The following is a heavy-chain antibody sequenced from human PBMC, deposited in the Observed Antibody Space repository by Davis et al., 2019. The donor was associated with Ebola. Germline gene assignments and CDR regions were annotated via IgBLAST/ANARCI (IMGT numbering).Heavy chain of an antibody. CDR2: IKSKTDGGTT. Sequence: GESLKISCAASGFTFSSYSMNWVRQAPGKGLEWVGRIKSKTDGGTTDYAAPVKGRFTISRDDSKNTLYLQMNSLKTEDTAVYYCTTDGSNAWPYWGQGTLVTVSS. D-gene: IGHD6-19*01. CDR3: TTDGSNAWPY. V-gene: IGHV3-15*07. J-gene: IGHJ4*02. CDR1: GFTFSSYS.